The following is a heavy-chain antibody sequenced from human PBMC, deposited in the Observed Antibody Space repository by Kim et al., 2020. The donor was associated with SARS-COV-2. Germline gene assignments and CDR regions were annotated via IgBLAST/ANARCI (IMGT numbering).Heavy chain of an antibody. CDR3: VREARYSRLSSGDYYDY. J-gene: IGHJ4*02. CDR2: LSSYSAYV. D-gene: IGHD6-19*01. CDR1: GFIFGRYT. V-gene: IGHV3-21*03. Sequence: GGSLRLSCEASGFIFGRYTMNWVRQAPGKGLEWVSSLSSYSAYVYYADSLAGRLSISRDNARDTLFLQMDRLRAEDTGVYYCVREARYSRLSSGDYYDYWGKGTLVTVSS.